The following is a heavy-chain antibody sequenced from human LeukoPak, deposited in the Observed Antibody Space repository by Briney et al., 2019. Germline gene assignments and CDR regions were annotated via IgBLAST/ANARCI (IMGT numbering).Heavy chain of an antibody. J-gene: IGHJ4*02. V-gene: IGHV3-30*18. Sequence: PGGSLRLSCAASGFTFSSYGMHWVRQAPGKGLEWVAAISYDGSNKYYADSVKGRFTISRDNSKNTLCLQMNSLRAEDTAVYYCAKDNYYDNSAYPDYWGQGTLVTVSS. D-gene: IGHD3-22*01. CDR2: ISYDGSNK. CDR1: GFTFSSYG. CDR3: AKDNYYDNSAYPDY.